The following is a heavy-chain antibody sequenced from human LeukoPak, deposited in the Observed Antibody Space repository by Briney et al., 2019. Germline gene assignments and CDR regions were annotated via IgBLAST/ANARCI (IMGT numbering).Heavy chain of an antibody. J-gene: IGHJ6*02. CDR1: GLTFGSDS. CDR3: AREPEGHYYGSEKPYYYGMDV. Sequence: PGGSLRLSCAASGLTFGSDSMNWVRQAPGKGLEWVSSISSRSSYKYYADSVKGRFTISRDNAQNSLHLQMNSLRAEDTAVYYRAREPEGHYYGSEKPYYYGMDVWGQGTTVTVSS. D-gene: IGHD3-10*01. CDR2: ISSRSSYK. V-gene: IGHV3-21*01.